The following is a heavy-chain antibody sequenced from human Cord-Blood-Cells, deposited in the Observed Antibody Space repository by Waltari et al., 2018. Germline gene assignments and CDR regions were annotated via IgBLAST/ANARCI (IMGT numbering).Heavy chain of an antibody. J-gene: IGHJ4*02. CDR3: ASERRYYYDSSGYYY. CDR1: GFTVSSNY. CDR2: IYSGGST. D-gene: IGHD3-22*01. V-gene: IGHV3-53*01. Sequence: EVQLVESGGGLIQPGGSLRLSCAASGFTVSSNYMSWVRQAPGKGLEWVSVIYSGGSTCYADSVKGRFTISRDNSKNTLYLQRNSLRAEDTAVYYCASERRYYYDSSGYYYWGQGTLVTVSS.